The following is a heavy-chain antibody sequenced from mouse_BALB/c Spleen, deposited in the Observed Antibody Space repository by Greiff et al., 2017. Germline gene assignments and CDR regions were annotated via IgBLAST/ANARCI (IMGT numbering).Heavy chain of an antibody. CDR1: GFSLTSYG. CDR2: IWSGGST. J-gene: IGHJ4*01. Sequence: QVQLQQSGPGLVQPSQSLSITCTVSGFSLTSYGVHWVRQSPGKGLEWLGVIWSGGSTDYNAAFISRLSISKDNSKSQVFFKMNSLQANDTAIYYCARNPDGYYPRAMDYWGQGTSVTVSS. V-gene: IGHV2-2*02. D-gene: IGHD2-3*01. CDR3: ARNPDGYYPRAMDY.